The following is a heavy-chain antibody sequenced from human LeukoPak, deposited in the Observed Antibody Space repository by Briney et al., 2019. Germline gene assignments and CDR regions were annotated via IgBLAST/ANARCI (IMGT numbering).Heavy chain of an antibody. CDR2: ISISSSAM. CDR3: ARDQLGPIHYGSGNYLSYYYYGMDV. D-gene: IGHD3-10*01. J-gene: IGHJ6*02. V-gene: IGHV3-48*02. CDR1: GFTFSSYS. Sequence: GGSLRLSCAASGFTFSSYSMNWVRQAPGKGLEWVSYISISSSAMYYANSVKGRFTISRDIAKNSLYLQMNSLRDEDTAVYYCARDQLGPIHYGSGNYLSYYYYGMDVWGQGTTVTVSS.